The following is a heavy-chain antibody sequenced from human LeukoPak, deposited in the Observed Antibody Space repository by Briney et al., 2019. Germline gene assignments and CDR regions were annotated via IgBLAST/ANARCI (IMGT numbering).Heavy chain of an antibody. CDR1: GYTFTSYG. J-gene: IGHJ4*02. Sequence: GASVKVSCKASGYTFTSYGISWVRQAPEQGLEWMGWISAYNGNTNYAHHLQGRVTMTTDTSTSTAYMELRSLISDDTAVYFCATDDIAVAGTNFDYWGQGTLVTVSS. CDR2: ISAYNGNT. CDR3: ATDDIAVAGTNFDY. V-gene: IGHV1-18*01. D-gene: IGHD6-19*01.